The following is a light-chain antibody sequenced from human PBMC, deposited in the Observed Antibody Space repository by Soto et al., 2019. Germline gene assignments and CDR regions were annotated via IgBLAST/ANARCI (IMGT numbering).Light chain of an antibody. CDR1: QAIYNY. CDR2: AAS. V-gene: IGKV1-27*01. CDR3: QKFSAVPT. Sequence: DIQMTQSPSSLSASVGDRVTITCRASQAIYNYLAWYQQKPGKVPTLLISAASTLQSGVPSRFSGSGSGTDFPLTISSLQPEDVATYYRQKFSAVPTFGGGTKVEI. J-gene: IGKJ4*01.